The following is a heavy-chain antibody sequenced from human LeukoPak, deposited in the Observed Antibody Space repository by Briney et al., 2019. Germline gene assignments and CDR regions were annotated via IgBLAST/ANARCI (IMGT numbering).Heavy chain of an antibody. J-gene: IGHJ4*02. CDR1: GYTFTNYY. CDR2: IDPSSGGT. V-gene: IGHV1-46*03. CDR3: AANPFDH. Sequence: ASVKVSCKASGYTFTNYYMHWVRQAPGQGLEWMGMIDPSSGGTMYAQKFQGRVTVTRDTSTSTVYMDLSSLTSEDTGVYFCAANPFDHWGQGTLVTVSS.